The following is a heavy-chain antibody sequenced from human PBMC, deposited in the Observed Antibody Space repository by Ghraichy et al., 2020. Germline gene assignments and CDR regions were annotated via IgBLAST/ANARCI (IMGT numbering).Heavy chain of an antibody. CDR2: IRPNSDTT. V-gene: IGHV3-23*01. D-gene: IGHD6-19*01. CDR3: VKESPYPVTGDRKYYFDY. J-gene: IGHJ4*02. CDR1: GFIFSSYA. Sequence: GGSLRLSCAASGFIFSSYAMSWVRLAPGKGVEWVSAIRPNSDTTFYADSVKGRFAISRDNSKNTLYLQMNSLRAEDTAVYYCVKESPYPVTGDRKYYFDYWGQGAQVTVSS.